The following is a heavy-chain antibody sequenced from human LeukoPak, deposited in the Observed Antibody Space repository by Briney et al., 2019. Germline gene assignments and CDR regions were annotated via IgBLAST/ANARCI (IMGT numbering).Heavy chain of an antibody. Sequence: GASVKVSCRASGGTFSSYAISWVRQAPGQGLEWMGGIIPIFGTANYAQKFQGRVTITADESTSTAYMELSSLRSEDTAVYYCARAGSPREIECFDYWGQGTLVTVSS. CDR1: GGTFSSYA. J-gene: IGHJ4*02. CDR3: ARAGSPREIECFDY. V-gene: IGHV1-69*13. CDR2: IIPIFGTA. D-gene: IGHD3-10*01.